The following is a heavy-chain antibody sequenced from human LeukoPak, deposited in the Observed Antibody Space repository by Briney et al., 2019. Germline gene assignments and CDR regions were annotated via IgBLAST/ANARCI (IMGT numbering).Heavy chain of an antibody. CDR2: ISSSSSTV. CDR3: ARDAGFGGNSDYYYMDV. CDR1: GFTLSSYS. J-gene: IGHJ6*03. D-gene: IGHD4-23*01. Sequence: GRSLRLSCAASGFTLSSYSMTWVRQAPGKGLKWVSYISSSSSTVYYADSVKGRFSISKDYAKNSLYLQVNSLRAEDTAVYFCARDAGFGGNSDYYYMDVWGKGTTVTVSS. V-gene: IGHV3-48*01.